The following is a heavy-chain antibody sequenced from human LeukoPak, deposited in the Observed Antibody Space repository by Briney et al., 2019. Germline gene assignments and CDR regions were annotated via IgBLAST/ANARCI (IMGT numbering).Heavy chain of an antibody. D-gene: IGHD6-19*01. V-gene: IGHV1-8*01. CDR3: TRGTRIAVAGTSQRKKFDY. Sequence: EASVKVSCKASGYTFTSYDINWVRQATGQGPEWLGWMNPNSGNTGYAQKFQGRVTITRNTSIDTAYMELSSLRSEDAAVYYCTRGTRIAVAGTSQRKKFDYWGQGTLVTVSS. CDR1: GYTFTSYD. J-gene: IGHJ4*02. CDR2: MNPNSGNT.